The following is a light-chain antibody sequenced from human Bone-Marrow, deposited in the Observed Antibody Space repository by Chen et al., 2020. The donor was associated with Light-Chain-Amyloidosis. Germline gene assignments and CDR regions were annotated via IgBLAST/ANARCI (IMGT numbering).Light chain of an antibody. CDR3: QVWDRSSDRPV. J-gene: IGLJ3*02. V-gene: IGLV3-21*02. Sequence: SYVLTQPSSVSVAPGQTATIACGGNNIGSTSVHWYQQTPGQAPLLVVYDDSDRTSGIPERLSRSNSGNTATLTISRVEAGDEADYYCQVWDRSSDRPVFGGGTKLTVL. CDR2: DDS. CDR1: NIGSTS.